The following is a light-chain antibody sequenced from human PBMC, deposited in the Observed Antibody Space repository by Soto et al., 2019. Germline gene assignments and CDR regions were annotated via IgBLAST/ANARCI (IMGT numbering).Light chain of an antibody. CDR2: AAS. CDR3: QQSYSTPRT. Sequence: DIQMTQSPSSLSVSVGDRVTITCRASQSISSYLQWYQQKPGKAPRLLIYAASSLQSGVPSRFRGSGSGTDFTLTIRSLQPEYLATYYCQQSYSTPRTFGHGTKLEIK. CDR1: QSISSY. J-gene: IGKJ2*01. V-gene: IGKV1-39*01.